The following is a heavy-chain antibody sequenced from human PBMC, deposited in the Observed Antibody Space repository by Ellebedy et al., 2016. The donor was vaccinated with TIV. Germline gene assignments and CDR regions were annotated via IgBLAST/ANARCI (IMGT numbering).Heavy chain of an antibody. CDR2: ISGSGGST. CDR1: GFSFSSYA. D-gene: IGHD6-13*01. J-gene: IGHJ4*02. CDR3: SQQLVISGH. Sequence: GGSLRLSXAASGFSFSSYAMSWVRQAPGKGLEWVSAISGSGGSTYYADSVKGRFTISRDNSKNTLYLQMNSLRAEDTAVYYCSQQLVISGHWGQGTLVTVSS. V-gene: IGHV3-23*01.